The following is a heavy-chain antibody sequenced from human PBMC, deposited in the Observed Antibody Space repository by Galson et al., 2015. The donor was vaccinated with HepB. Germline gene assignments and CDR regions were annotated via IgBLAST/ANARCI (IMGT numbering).Heavy chain of an antibody. CDR2: TNTISTNI. Sequence: SLRLSCAASGYTFSSYNMNWVRQAPGKGLEWLSYTNTISTNIYYADSVRGRFTISRDNAKNSLYLQMNSLRAEDTAVYYCARGLLRLIDYWGQGTLVTVSS. J-gene: IGHJ4*02. D-gene: IGHD1-26*01. CDR3: ARGLLRLIDY. CDR1: GYTFSSYN. V-gene: IGHV3-48*01.